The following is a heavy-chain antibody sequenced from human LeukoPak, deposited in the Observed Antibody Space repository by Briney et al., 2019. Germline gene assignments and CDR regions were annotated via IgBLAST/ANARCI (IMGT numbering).Heavy chain of an antibody. CDR2: ISYDGSNK. CDR1: GFTFSSYA. Sequence: SGGSLRLSCAASGFTFSSYAMHWVRQAPGKGLEWVAVISYDGSNKYYADSVKGRFTISRDNSKNTVYLQMNSLRAEDTAVYYCARNIPVTRWGYWGQGTLVTVSS. D-gene: IGHD2-21*01. V-gene: IGHV3-30*14. J-gene: IGHJ4*02. CDR3: ARNIPVTRWGY.